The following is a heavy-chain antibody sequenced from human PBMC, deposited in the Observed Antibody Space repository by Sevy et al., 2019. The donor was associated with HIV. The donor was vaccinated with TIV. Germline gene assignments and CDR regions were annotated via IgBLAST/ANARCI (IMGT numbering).Heavy chain of an antibody. CDR3: ARDTYYYDSSGYLDGMDV. J-gene: IGHJ6*02. D-gene: IGHD3-22*01. CDR1: GFTFSSYW. V-gene: IGHV3-7*03. CDR2: IKQDGSEK. Sequence: GGSLRLSCEASGFTFSSYWMSWVRQAQGKGLEWVANIKQDGSEKYYVDSGKGRFTISRDNAKNSLYLQMNSLRAEDTAVYYCARDTYYYDSSGYLDGMDVWGQGTTVTVSS.